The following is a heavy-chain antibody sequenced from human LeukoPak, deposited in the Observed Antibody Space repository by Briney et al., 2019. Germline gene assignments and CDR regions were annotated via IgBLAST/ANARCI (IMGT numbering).Heavy chain of an antibody. J-gene: IGHJ4*02. V-gene: IGHV1-2*02. CDR2: INPDNGAT. D-gene: IGHD6-6*01. CDR1: GYTFTDYF. CDR3: ARGWGIFQQLVAY. Sequence: ASVKVSCKASGYTFTDYFIHWVRHAPGQGLEWMGWINPDNGATNYAQKFQGRVTMTGDTSISTAYMDLSRLRSDDTAVYYCARGWGIFQQLVAYWGQGTLVTVSS.